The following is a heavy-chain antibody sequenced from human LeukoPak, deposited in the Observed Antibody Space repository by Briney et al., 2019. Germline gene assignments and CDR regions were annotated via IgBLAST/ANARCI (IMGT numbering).Heavy chain of an antibody. D-gene: IGHD6-13*01. CDR1: GYTFTNYA. CDR3: AREGDGSFGYFDY. V-gene: IGHV7-4-1*02. CDR2: INTNTGNP. Sequence: ASVKVSCKASGYTFTNYAMNWVRQAPGQGLEWMGWINTNTGNPTYAQGFTGRFVFSLDTSVSTAYLQISSLKADDNAVYYCAREGDGSFGYFDYWGQGTLVTVSS. J-gene: IGHJ4*02.